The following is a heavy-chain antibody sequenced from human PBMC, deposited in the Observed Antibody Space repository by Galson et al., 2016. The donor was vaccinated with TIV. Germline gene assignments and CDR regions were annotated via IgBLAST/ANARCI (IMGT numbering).Heavy chain of an antibody. D-gene: IGHD2-15*01. CDR3: ARDRVEASRGFDV. V-gene: IGHV1-3*01. CDR2: INVGNSNT. CDR1: GYNFIYHT. J-gene: IGHJ3*01. Sequence: SVKVSCKASGYNFIYHTMDWVRQAPGQSLKWMGWINVGNSNTKYSQRFQGRVTFARDTSATTAFMELGSLRSEDTAVYFCARDRVEASRGFDVWGQGTVVTVSS.